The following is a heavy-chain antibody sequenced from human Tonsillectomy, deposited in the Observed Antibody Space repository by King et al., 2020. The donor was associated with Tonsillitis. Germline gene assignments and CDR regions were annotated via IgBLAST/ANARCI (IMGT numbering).Heavy chain of an antibody. CDR1: GGSVSSGSYY. Sequence: QLQESGPGLVKPSETLSLTRTVSGGSVSSGSYYWSWIRQPPGKGLEWIGYIYYSGRTNYNPALKSRVPTSVDTSKNQFSLKLSSVTAADTAVYYCARANYDFWSGYYPACFDYWGQGTLVTVSS. CDR3: ARANYDFWSGYYPACFDY. D-gene: IGHD3-3*01. CDR2: IYYSGRT. J-gene: IGHJ4*02. V-gene: IGHV4-61*01.